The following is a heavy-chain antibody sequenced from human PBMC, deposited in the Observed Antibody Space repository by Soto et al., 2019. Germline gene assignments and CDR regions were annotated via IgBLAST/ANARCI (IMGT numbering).Heavy chain of an antibody. CDR1: GGTFSSYA. V-gene: IGHV1-69*12. J-gene: IGHJ6*02. Sequence: QVQLVQSGAEVKKPGSSVKVSCKASGGTFSSYAISWVRQAPGQGLEWMGGIIPIFSTANYAQKFQGRVTITADESTSTAYMELSSLRSEETDVYYCARVVRDSSGWSDYCPHYGMDVWGQGTTVTVSS. CDR2: IIPIFSTA. CDR3: ARVVRDSSGWSDYCPHYGMDV. D-gene: IGHD6-19*01.